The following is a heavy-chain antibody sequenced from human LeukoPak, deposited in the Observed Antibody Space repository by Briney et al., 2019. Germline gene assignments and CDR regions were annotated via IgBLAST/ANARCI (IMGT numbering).Heavy chain of an antibody. D-gene: IGHD2/OR15-2a*01. V-gene: IGHV3-30*02. CDR1: GFTFNSYG. J-gene: IGHJ3*01. CDR3: AKDPRAGHSIV. Sequence: GGSLRLSCAASGFTFNSYGMHWVRQAPGKGLEWVAFIRYDGSKSYFADSVKGRFALSRDNSKNTLYLQMSSLRPEDTAVYFCAKDPRAGHSIVWGQGTMVTVSS. CDR2: IRYDGSKS.